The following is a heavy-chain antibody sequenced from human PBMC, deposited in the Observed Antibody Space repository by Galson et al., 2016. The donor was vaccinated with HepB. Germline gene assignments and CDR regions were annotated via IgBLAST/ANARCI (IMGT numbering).Heavy chain of an antibody. D-gene: IGHD6-13*01. J-gene: IGHJ4*02. CDR2: IYYSGST. Sequence: SETLSLTCTVSGGSISNYYWSWIRQPPGKGLEWIAYIYYSGSTNQNPSLKSRVTTSVDTSKNQFSLQLRSVTAADTAVYYCARDRGSAAGFDYWGQGTLVTVSS. CDR3: ARDRGSAAGFDY. V-gene: IGHV4-59*01. CDR1: GGSISNYY.